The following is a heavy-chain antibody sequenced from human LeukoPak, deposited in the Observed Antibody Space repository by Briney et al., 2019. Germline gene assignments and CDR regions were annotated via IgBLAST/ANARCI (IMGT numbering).Heavy chain of an antibody. D-gene: IGHD2-2*02. V-gene: IGHV1-3*03. CDR2: ISPDNGNA. Sequence: GASVKVSCKTSGYSSTSQDMHWVRQAPGQRLEWVGCISPDNGNAQYSQEFQGRVTITRDTSARTAYMELSSLRSEDMAVYYCTLYNFWGQGTLVTVSS. J-gene: IGHJ4*02. CDR3: TLYNF. CDR1: GYSSTSQD.